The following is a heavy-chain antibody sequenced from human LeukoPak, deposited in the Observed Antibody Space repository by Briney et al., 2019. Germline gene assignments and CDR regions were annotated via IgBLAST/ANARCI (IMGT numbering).Heavy chain of an antibody. J-gene: IGHJ4*02. Sequence: SETLSLTCAVYGGSFSGYHWSWIRQPPGKGLEWIGEINHSGSTNYNPSLKSRVTISVDTSKNQFSLKLSSVTAADTAVYYCARGRSYWGQGTLVTVSS. V-gene: IGHV4-34*01. CDR2: INHSGST. CDR1: GGSFSGYH. CDR3: ARGRSY.